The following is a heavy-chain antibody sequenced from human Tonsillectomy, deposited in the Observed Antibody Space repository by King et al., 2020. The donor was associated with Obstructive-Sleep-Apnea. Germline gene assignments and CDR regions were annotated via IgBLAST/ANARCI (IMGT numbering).Heavy chain of an antibody. CDR2: IYYSGST. Sequence: QLQESGPGLVKPSETLSLTCTVSGGSISSSSYYWGWIRQPPGKGLEWIGSIYYSGSTYYNPSLKSRVTISVDTSKNQFSLKLSSVTAADTAVYYCASIVAVPAAAGIDYWGQGTLVTVSS. D-gene: IGHD2-2*01. CDR1: GGSISSSSYY. CDR3: ASIVAVPAAAGIDY. V-gene: IGHV4-39*01. J-gene: IGHJ4*02.